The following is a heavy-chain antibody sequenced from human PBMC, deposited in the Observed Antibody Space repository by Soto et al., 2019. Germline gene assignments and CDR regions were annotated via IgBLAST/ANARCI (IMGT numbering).Heavy chain of an antibody. Sequence: SETRSLTWTVSGGSLSSYYWTWIRQPPGKGLKWIGYVYYSGNTNYNPSLKSRVTISVDTSKNQFSLKLGSVTAADTAVYYCAYLSWADYGRIFDPSGPAPMGSVSS. CDR3: AYLSWADYGRIFDP. D-gene: IGHD4-17*01. CDR1: GGSLSSYY. V-gene: IGHV4-59*01. J-gene: IGHJ5*02. CDR2: VYYSGNT.